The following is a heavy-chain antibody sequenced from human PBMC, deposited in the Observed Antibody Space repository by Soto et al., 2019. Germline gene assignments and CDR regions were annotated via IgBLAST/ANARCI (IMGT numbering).Heavy chain of an antibody. CDR1: GDSVTSHY. J-gene: IGHJ6*02. V-gene: IGHV4-59*02. CDR3: ARDQGGYSYGFLNYYGMDV. D-gene: IGHD5-18*01. CDR2: MHYTGFS. Sequence: SETLSLTCSFSGDSVTSHYLTWIRQSPEKGLEWIGYMHYTGFSHYNPSLKSRLTISVDKSKNQFTLKLSSVTVADTAVYYCARDQGGYSYGFLNYYGMDVWGQGTTVTVSS.